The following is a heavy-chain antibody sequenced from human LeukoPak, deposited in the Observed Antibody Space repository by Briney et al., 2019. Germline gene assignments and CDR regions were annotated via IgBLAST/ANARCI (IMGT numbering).Heavy chain of an antibody. D-gene: IGHD2-8*02. CDR3: ARVRWGIYYYMDV. V-gene: IGHV4-59*01. CDR2: IYYSGST. CDR1: GGSISSYY. J-gene: IGHJ6*03. Sequence: SETLSLTCTVSGGSISSYYWSWIRQPPGKGLEWIGYIYYSGSTYYNPSLRSRVTISVDTSKNQFSLKLSSVTAADTAVYYCARVRWGIYYYMDVWGKGTTVTVSS.